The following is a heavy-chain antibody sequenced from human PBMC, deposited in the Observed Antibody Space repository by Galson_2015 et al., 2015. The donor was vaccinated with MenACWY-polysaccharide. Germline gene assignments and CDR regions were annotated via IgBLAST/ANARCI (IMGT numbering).Heavy chain of an antibody. J-gene: IGHJ4*02. CDR3: AIGKSRYSNY. Sequence: SETLSLTCAVYGGSFSGYYWTWIRQPPGGGLEWIGEINPSGSTNYNPPLKSRVTISLDTSKNEFSLKVSSVTAADTAMYYCAIGKSRYSNYWGQGTLVTVSS. CDR1: GGSFSGYY. CDR2: INPSGST. D-gene: IGHD4-11*01. V-gene: IGHV4-34*01.